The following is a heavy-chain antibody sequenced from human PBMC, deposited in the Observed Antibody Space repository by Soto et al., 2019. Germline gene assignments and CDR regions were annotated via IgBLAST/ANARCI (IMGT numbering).Heavy chain of an antibody. CDR2: ISISGNTI. D-gene: IGHD3-10*01. J-gene: IGHJ4*02. CDR3: ARGRGGRSQD. V-gene: IGHV3-11*01. CDR1: GFSFSDYY. Sequence: QVQLVESGGGLVKPGGSLRLSCAASGFSFSDYYMTWIRQAPGKGLEWISYISISGNTIFYADSVRGRFTVSRDNAKTSVYLQMNSLRVEDTAVYFCARGRGGRSQDWGQGSLVTVSS.